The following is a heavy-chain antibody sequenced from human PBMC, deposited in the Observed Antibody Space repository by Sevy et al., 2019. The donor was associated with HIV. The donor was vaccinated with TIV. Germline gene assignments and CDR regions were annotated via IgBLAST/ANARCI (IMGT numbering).Heavy chain of an antibody. D-gene: IGHD2-8*01. CDR3: AREGCTKPHDY. Sequence: GGSLRLSCAASGFTISKYSMSWVRQPPGKGLEGVSTLSFGCGEINYADSVKGRFTISRDNSKSSVYLQMNNLRPEDTAVYYCAREGCTKPHDYWGQGTLVTVSS. J-gene: IGHJ4*02. CDR2: LSFGCGEI. V-gene: IGHV3-23*01. CDR1: GFTISKYS.